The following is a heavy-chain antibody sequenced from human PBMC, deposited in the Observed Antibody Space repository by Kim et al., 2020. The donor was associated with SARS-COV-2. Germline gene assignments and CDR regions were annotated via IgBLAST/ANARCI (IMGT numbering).Heavy chain of an antibody. CDR2: IHPGDSDT. J-gene: IGHJ3*02. V-gene: IGHV5-51*01. Sequence: GESLKISCKGSGYSFSNYWIGWVRQMPGKGLQWMGLIHPGDSDTRYSPSFQGQVTFSADKSISTAYLQWSSLWASDTAIYYCARCKLGRFDPFDIWGQGT. CDR3: ARCKLGRFDPFDI. CDR1: GYSFSNYW. D-gene: IGHD7-27*01.